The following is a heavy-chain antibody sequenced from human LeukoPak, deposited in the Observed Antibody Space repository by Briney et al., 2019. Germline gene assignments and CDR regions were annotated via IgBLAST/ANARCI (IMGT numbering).Heavy chain of an antibody. J-gene: IGHJ5*02. CDR2: INSDGSST. CDR3: ARDPLAYYGDYNWFDP. Sequence: GGSLRPSCVASGFTFDDYGMSWVRQAPGKGLEWVSRINSDGSSTSYADSVKGRFTISRDNAKNTLYLQMNSLRAEDTAVYHCARDPLAYYGDYNWFDPWGQGTLVTVSS. D-gene: IGHD4-17*01. CDR1: GFTFDDYG. V-gene: IGHV3-74*01.